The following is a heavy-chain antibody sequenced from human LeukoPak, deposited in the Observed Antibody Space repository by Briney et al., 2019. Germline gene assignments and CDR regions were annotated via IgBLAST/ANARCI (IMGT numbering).Heavy chain of an antibody. CDR2: IIPIFGTA. CDR3: ARHVLRFLEWLLPHDAFDI. D-gene: IGHD3-3*01. CDR1: GGTFSSYA. V-gene: IGHV1-69*15. J-gene: IGHJ3*02. Sequence: SVKVSCKASGGTFSSYAISWVRQAPGQGLEWMGRIIPIFGTANYAQEFQGRVTITADESTSTAYMELSSLRSEDTAVYYCARHVLRFLEWLLPHDAFDIWGQGTMVTVSS.